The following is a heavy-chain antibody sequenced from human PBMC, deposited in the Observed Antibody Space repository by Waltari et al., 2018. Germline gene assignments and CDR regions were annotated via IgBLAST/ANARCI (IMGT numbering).Heavy chain of an antibody. D-gene: IGHD6-19*01. CDR2: INHSGST. V-gene: IGHV4-34*01. CDR3: ARRIGSGWFDP. Sequence: QVQLQQWGAGLLTPSETLSLTCAVYGGSFSGYYWSWIRQPPGKGLEWIGEINHSGSTNYNPSLKSRVTISVDTSKNQFSLKLSSVTAADTAVYYCARRIGSGWFDPWGQGTLVTVSS. CDR1: GGSFSGYY. J-gene: IGHJ5*02.